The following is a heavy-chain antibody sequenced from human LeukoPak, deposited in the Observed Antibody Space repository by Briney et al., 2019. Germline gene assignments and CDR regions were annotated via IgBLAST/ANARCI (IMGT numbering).Heavy chain of an antibody. CDR2: ISGSGETI. CDR1: GFTFKNYW. V-gene: IGHV3-23*01. CDR3: ARGNYYFDY. Sequence: GGSLRLSCAASGFTFKNYWMSWVRQAPGKGLEWVSRISGSGETIYFADSVKGRFTISRDNSKNTLYLQMNSLRAEDTAVYYCARGNYYFDYWGQGTLVTVSS. J-gene: IGHJ4*02.